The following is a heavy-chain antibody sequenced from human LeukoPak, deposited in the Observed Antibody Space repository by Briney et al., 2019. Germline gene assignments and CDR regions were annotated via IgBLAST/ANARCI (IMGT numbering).Heavy chain of an antibody. CDR2: ISSSSSYI. CDR3: ARDLMVRGRFGFDP. CDR1: GFTFSSYS. D-gene: IGHD3-10*01. J-gene: IGHJ5*02. V-gene: IGHV3-21*01. Sequence: GGSLRLSCAASGFTFSSYSMNWVRQAPGKGLEWVSSISSSSSYIYYADSVKGRFTIYRDNAKNSLYLQMNSLRAEDTAVYYCARDLMVRGRFGFDPWGQGTLVTVSS.